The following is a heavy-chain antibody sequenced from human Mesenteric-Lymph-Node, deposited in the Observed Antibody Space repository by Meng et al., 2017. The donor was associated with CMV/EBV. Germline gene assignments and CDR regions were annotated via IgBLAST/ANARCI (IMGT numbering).Heavy chain of an antibody. V-gene: IGHV1-69*08. Sequence: SVKVSCKASGGTFSSYSINWVRQAPGQGLEWIGRIIPVLGKTNYAQKFQGRVTITADKSTNTAYMELSGLRSEDTAVYFCARDGSGSFLLVYYFDYWGQGTLVTVSS. J-gene: IGHJ4*02. CDR2: IIPVLGKT. CDR1: GGTFSSYS. CDR3: ARDGSGSFLLVYYFDY. D-gene: IGHD1-26*01.